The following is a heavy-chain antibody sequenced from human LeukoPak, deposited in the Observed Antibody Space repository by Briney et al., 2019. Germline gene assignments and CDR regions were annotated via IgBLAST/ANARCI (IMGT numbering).Heavy chain of an antibody. Sequence: PGGSLRLSCAASGFSLSNFAMTWVRQAPGKGLEWVSSITDIGPNTYYASSVKGRFTISRDTSKNTLYLQMNSLRAEDTAIYYCAKRLSLRFDAFEIWGPGTTVTVSS. CDR3: AKRLSLRFDAFEI. J-gene: IGHJ3*02. CDR2: ITDIGPNT. D-gene: IGHD3-3*01. V-gene: IGHV3-23*01. CDR1: GFSLSNFA.